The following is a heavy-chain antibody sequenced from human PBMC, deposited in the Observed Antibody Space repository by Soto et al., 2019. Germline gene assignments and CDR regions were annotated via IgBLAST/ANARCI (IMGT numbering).Heavy chain of an antibody. CDR3: ARDRGVVTGPRVLSGMDV. CDR2: IYYSGST. D-gene: IGHD2-21*02. CDR1: GGSISSGGSY. Sequence: QVQLQESGPGLVKPSQTLSLTCTVSGGSISSGGSYWSWIRQHPGKGLAWSGYIYYSGSTYYNPSLRSRVTISVDTSKNQFSLKLSSVTAADTAVYYCARDRGVVTGPRVLSGMDVWGQGTTVTVSS. V-gene: IGHV4-31*03. J-gene: IGHJ6*02.